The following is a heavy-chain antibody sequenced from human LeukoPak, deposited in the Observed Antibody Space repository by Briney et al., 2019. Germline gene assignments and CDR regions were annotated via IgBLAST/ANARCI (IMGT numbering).Heavy chain of an antibody. D-gene: IGHD4-17*01. Sequence: SETLSLTCTVSGGSISSGDYYWSWIRQPPGKGLEWIGYIYYSGSTYYNPVLRRRFTISVDTSKNQFSLKLSSGAAADTAVYYCARVTTVTSDFDYWGEGTLVTVSS. CDR3: ARVTTVTSDFDY. V-gene: IGHV4-30-4*01. J-gene: IGHJ4*02. CDR2: IYYSGST. CDR1: GGSISSGDYY.